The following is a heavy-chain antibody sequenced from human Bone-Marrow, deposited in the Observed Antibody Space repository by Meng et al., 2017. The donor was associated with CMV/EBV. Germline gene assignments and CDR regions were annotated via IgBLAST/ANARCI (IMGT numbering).Heavy chain of an antibody. J-gene: IGHJ4*02. CDR3: ARRYSYGLYYFDY. V-gene: IGHV1-8*01. CDR2: MNPNSGNT. D-gene: IGHD6-19*01. Sequence: ASVKVSCKASGYTFTSYDINWVRQATGQGLEWMGWMNPNSGNTGYAQKFQGRVTMTRNTSISTAYRELSSLRSEDTAVYYCARRYSYGLYYFDYWCQGTLVTVSS. CDR1: GYTFTSYD.